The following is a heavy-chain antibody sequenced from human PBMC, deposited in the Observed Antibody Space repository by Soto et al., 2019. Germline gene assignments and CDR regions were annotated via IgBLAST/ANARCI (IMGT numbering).Heavy chain of an antibody. V-gene: IGHV3-73*02. CDR2: IRGKADSYAT. D-gene: IGHD2-2*01. Sequence: EVQLVESGGGLVQPGGSLKLSCAASGFTFSGSAIHWVRQASGKGLEWVGRIRGKADSYATAYAASVKGRFAISREYSKNTAYLQMNSLKPEDTAVYYCTRPYCSSISCLGLYNWGQGTMVTVSS. J-gene: IGHJ3*02. CDR1: GFTFSGSA. CDR3: TRPYCSSISCLGLYN.